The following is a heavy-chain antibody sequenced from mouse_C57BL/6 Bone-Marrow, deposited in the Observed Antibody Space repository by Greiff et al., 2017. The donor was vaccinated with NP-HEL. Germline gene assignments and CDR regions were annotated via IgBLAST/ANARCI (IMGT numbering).Heavy chain of an antibody. CDR2: IDPEDGET. CDR1: GFNIKDYY. Sequence: EVQLQQSGAELVKPGASVKLSCTASGFNIKDYYMHWVKQRTGQGLEWIGRIDPEDGETKYAPKFQGKATITADTSSNTAYLQLSSLTSEDTAVYYCARRATGSSYDWYFDVWGTGTTVTVSS. V-gene: IGHV14-2*01. D-gene: IGHD1-1*01. CDR3: ARRATGSSYDWYFDV. J-gene: IGHJ1*03.